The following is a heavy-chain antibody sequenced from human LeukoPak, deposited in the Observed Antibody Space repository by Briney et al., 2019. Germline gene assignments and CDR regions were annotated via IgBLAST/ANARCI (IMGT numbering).Heavy chain of an antibody. D-gene: IGHD2-21*01. CDR2: ITHSGNT. CDR1: GFSISSTYY. V-gene: IGHV4-38-2*01. Sequence: SVTLSLTCAVSGFSISSTYYGAWIRQTPGKGLEWIATITHSGNTYYISSLESRLTISLDTSKRHFSLRLTSVTAADTAVYYCARINAPVATFDYWGLGTLVAVSS. J-gene: IGHJ4*02. CDR3: ARINAPVATFDY.